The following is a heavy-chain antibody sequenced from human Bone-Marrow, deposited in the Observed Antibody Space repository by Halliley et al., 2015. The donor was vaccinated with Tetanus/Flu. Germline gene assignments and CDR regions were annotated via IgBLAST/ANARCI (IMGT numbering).Heavy chain of an antibody. J-gene: IGHJ3*02. Sequence: IYPGASYTRYSPSFQGQVTISADKSITPAFLQWNSLKASDTAKYYCARIAVSYAWGTFGSFDIWGQGTMVTVSS. D-gene: IGHD3-16*01. CDR3: ARIAVSYAWGTFGSFDI. V-gene: IGHV5-51*01. CDR2: IYPGASYT.